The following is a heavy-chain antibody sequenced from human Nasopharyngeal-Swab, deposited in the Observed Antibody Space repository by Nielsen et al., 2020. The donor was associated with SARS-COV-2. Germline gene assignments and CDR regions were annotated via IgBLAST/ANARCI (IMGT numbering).Heavy chain of an antibody. CDR3: AKVSGGYTYGWYFDY. Sequence: GESLKISRAASGFTFSSYAMTWVRQVPGKGLEWVSSLSGSGHRTYYADSVKGRFTISRDNSKNTVDLQMKSLRAEDTAVYFCAKVSGGYTYGWYFDYWGQGTLVTVSS. D-gene: IGHD5-18*01. CDR1: GFTFSSYA. CDR2: LSGSGHRT. J-gene: IGHJ4*02. V-gene: IGHV3-23*01.